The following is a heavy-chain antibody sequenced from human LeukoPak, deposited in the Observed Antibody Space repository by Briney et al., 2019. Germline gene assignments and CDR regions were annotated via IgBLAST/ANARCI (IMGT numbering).Heavy chain of an antibody. V-gene: IGHV3-30*04. CDR1: GFTFSSFA. CDR2: ISYDGSTK. J-gene: IGHJ4*02. D-gene: IGHD1-7*01. Sequence: GGSLRLSYAASGFTFSSFALHWVRQAPGKGLEWVAVISYDGSTKYYADSVKGRFTISRDTSKNTLFLQMNSLRAEDTAVYYCARGNWNYVGYFEYWGQGTLVTVSS. CDR3: ARGNWNYVGYFEY.